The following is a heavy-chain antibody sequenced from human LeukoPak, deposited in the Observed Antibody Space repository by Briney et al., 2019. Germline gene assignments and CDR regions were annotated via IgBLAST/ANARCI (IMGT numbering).Heavy chain of an antibody. D-gene: IGHD3-3*01. CDR3: ARDRLTIFGVVIGLDY. Sequence: SVKVSCKASGGTFSSYAISWVRQAPGQGLEWMGRIIPIFGTANYAQKFQGRVTITTDESTSTAYMELSSLRSEDTAVYYCARDRLTIFGVVIGLDYWGQGTLSPSPQ. CDR2: IIPIFGTA. CDR1: GGTFSSYA. V-gene: IGHV1-69*05. J-gene: IGHJ4*02.